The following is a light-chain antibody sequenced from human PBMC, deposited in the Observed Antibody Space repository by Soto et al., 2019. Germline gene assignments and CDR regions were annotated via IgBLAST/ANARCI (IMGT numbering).Light chain of an antibody. CDR3: CSYAGITL. CDR1: SSDVGSYNL. V-gene: IGLV2-23*01. Sequence: QSALTQPASVSGSPGQSITISCNATSSDVGSYNLVSWYQQHPGKAPKLIIYDGTKRPSGLSDRFSGSKSGNTASLTISGLQAEDEADYYCCSYAGITLFGGGTQLTVL. J-gene: IGLJ2*01. CDR2: DGT.